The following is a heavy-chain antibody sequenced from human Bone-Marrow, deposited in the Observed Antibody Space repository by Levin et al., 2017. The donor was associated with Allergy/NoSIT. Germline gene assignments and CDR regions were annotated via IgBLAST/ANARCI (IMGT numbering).Heavy chain of an antibody. V-gene: IGHV3-66*01. J-gene: IGHJ5*02. CDR1: GFTVGTNY. CDR3: ARVLRYYYDSRDLPFDP. Sequence: RGESLKISCAASGFTVGTNYMSWVRQAPGKGLEWVSLLYTGGTTYYADSVKGRFIISRDNSTNTLYLQMSSLRAEDTAVYYCARVLRYYYDSRDLPFDPWGQGTLVTVSS. CDR2: LYTGGTT. D-gene: IGHD3-22*01.